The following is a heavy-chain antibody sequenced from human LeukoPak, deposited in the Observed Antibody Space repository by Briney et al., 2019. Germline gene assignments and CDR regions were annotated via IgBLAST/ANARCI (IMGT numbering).Heavy chain of an antibody. CDR3: ARDYGGNSNFDY. D-gene: IGHD4-23*01. CDR1: GFPFSSYW. J-gene: IGHJ4*02. V-gene: IGHV3-7*01. Sequence: GGSLRLSCVASGFPFSSYWMTWVRQAPGKGLEWVANIKQDGSKKSYVDSVKGRFTISRDNAKNSLYPQMNSLRDEDTAVYYCARDYGGNSNFDYWGQGTLVTVSS. CDR2: IKQDGSKK.